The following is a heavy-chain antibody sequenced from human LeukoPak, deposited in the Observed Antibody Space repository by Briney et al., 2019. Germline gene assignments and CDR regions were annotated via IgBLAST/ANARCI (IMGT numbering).Heavy chain of an antibody. CDR2: IYHSGST. V-gene: IGHV4-59*12. CDR3: ARARGGDYDILTGLEDYYYGMDV. J-gene: IGHJ6*02. CDR1: GGSISSYY. Sequence: SSETLSLTCTVSGGSISSYYWSWIRQPPGKGLEWIGYIYHSGSTYYNPSLKSRVTISVDRSKNQFSLKLSSVTAADTAVYYCARARGGDYDILTGLEDYYYGMDVWGQGTTVTVSS. D-gene: IGHD3-9*01.